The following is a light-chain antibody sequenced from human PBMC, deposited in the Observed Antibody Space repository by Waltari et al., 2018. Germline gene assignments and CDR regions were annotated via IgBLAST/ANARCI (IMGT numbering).Light chain of an antibody. CDR2: GAS. CDR3: QHYDIWPPRGT. J-gene: IGKJ4*01. CDR1: QTVTNN. Sequence: EIVMTQSPATMSVSPGDRATLFCRASQTVTNNLAWYQHKRGQAPRLLIYGASTRATGISPRFSGSGSGTDFTLTISTMQSEDFAIYYCQHYDIWPPRGTFGGGTKVEIK. V-gene: IGKV3-15*01.